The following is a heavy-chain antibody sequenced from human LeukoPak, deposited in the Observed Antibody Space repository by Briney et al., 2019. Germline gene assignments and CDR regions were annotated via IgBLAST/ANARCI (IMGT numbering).Heavy chain of an antibody. J-gene: IGHJ4*02. CDR2: IDDSGSGT. D-gene: IGHD3-22*01. CDR1: GFIFSNSW. Sequence: GGSLRLSCVASGFIFSNSWMHWVRQAPGKGLVWVSRIDDSGSGTTYADSVKGRFTISRDNAKSTLYLQMNSLRAEDTAVYYCVRFSYDSSGYTAGDYWGQGTLVTVSS. CDR3: VRFSYDSSGYTAGDY. V-gene: IGHV3-74*01.